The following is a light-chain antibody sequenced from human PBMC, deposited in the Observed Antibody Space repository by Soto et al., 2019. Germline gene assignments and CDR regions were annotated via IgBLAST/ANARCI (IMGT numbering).Light chain of an antibody. CDR3: QQYSDLPMT. CDR2: GAS. J-gene: IGKJ5*01. Sequence: ENELTQSPCTLSLSPGERATLSCRASQSVSSSYLAWYQQKPGQAPRLLIYGASNRATGIPDRFSGSGSGTDFTLTISRLEPEDFAVYYCQQYSDLPMTFGQGTRLEIK. CDR1: QSVSSSY. V-gene: IGKV3-20*01.